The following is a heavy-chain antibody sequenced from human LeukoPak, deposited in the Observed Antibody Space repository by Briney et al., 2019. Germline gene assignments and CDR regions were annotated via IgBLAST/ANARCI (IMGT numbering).Heavy chain of an antibody. CDR1: GYTFTSYA. J-gene: IGHJ5*02. CDR2: INAGNGNT. D-gene: IGHD4-17*01. CDR3: ARDYSVYGDYGWFDP. V-gene: IGHV1-3*01. Sequence: ASVKVSCKASGYTFTSYAMHWVRQAPGQRLEWMGWINAGNGNTKYSQKFQGRVTITRDTSTSTAYMELSSLRSEDTAVYYCARDYSVYGDYGWFDPWGQGTLVTVSS.